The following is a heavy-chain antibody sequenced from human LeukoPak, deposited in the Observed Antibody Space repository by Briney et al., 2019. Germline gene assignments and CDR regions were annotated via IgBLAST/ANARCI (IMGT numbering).Heavy chain of an antibody. Sequence: PGGSLRLSCAASGFTFSSYAMSWVRQAPGKGLEWVAAISGSGGSTYYADSVKGRFTISRDNSKNTMYLQMNSLRAEDTAVYYCAKDSDTAMVYLGFDYWGQGTLLTVSS. J-gene: IGHJ4*02. D-gene: IGHD5-18*01. CDR3: AKDSDTAMVYLGFDY. CDR2: ISGSGGST. V-gene: IGHV3-23*01. CDR1: GFTFSSYA.